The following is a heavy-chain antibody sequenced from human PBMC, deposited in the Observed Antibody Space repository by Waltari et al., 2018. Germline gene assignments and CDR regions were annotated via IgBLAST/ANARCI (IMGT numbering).Heavy chain of an antibody. CDR1: GGSISSRSYY. CDR3: ARSPGGLYSDNWFDP. CDR2: IYTSGST. J-gene: IGHJ5*02. V-gene: IGHV4-61*02. D-gene: IGHD2-8*01. Sequence: QVQLQESGPGLVKPSQTLSLTCTVSGGSISSRSYYWSWLRQPAGKGLEWIGRIYTSGSTNYNPSLKSRVTISVDTSKNQFSLKLSSVTAADTAVYYCARSPGGLYSDNWFDPWGQGTLVTVSS.